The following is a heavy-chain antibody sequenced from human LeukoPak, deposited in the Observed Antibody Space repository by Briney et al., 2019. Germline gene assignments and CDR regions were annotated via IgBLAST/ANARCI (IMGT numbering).Heavy chain of an antibody. J-gene: IGHJ4*02. V-gene: IGHV3-74*01. Sequence: GGSLRLSCATSGLTFRTTWMHWVRQAPGKGLMWVSRMNGEGTTIDYADSMKGRFTVSRDYAKNTLFLQMNNLRTEDTALYFCATARNFRFEYWGQGSLVIVSA. CDR3: ATARNFRFEY. D-gene: IGHD1-7*01. CDR2: MNGEGTTI. CDR1: GLTFRTTW.